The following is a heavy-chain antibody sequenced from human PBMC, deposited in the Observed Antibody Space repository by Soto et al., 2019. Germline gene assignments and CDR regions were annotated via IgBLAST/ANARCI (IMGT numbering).Heavy chain of an antibody. V-gene: IGHV1-18*01. CDR3: AREGQAPYYYYGMDV. CDR2: ISGYNGNT. CDR1: GYTFTNYG. Sequence: QVQVVQSGDEVKKPGASVKVSCKASGYTFTNYGFSWVRQAPGQGLEWMGWISGYNGNTKYAEKFQGRVTMTTATSKSTAHMELRSLRSDDTAVYYCAREGQAPYYYYGMDVWGQGTAVTVSS. J-gene: IGHJ6*02.